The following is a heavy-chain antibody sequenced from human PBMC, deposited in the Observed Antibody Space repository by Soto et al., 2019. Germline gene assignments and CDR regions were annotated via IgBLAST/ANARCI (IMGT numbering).Heavy chain of an antibody. V-gene: IGHV3-23*01. CDR1: GFTFSSYA. D-gene: IGHD2-2*01. CDR2: ISGSGGST. J-gene: IGHJ4*02. Sequence: GGSLRLSCAASGFTFSSYAMSWVRQAPGKGLEWVSAISGSGGSTYYADYVKGRFTISRDNSKNTLYLQMNSLRAEDTAVYYCAKGRYCSSTSCYDPLDYWGQGTLVTVSS. CDR3: AKGRYCSSTSCYDPLDY.